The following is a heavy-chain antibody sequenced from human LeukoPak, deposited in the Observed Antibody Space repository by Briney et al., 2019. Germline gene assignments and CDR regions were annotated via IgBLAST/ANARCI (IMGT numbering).Heavy chain of an antibody. Sequence: SETLSLTCTVSGGSISSGGYYWSWIRQHPGKGLEWIGYIYYSGSTYYNPSLESRVTISVDTSKNQFSLKLSSVTAADTAVYYCASTAREGYYDSSGYYSSYYFDYWGQGTLVTVSS. CDR3: ASTAREGYYDSSGYYSSYYFDY. D-gene: IGHD3-22*01. J-gene: IGHJ4*02. V-gene: IGHV4-31*03. CDR1: GGSISSGGYY. CDR2: IYYSGST.